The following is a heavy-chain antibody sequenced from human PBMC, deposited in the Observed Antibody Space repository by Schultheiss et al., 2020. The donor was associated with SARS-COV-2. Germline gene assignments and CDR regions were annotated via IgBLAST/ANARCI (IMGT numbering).Heavy chain of an antibody. D-gene: IGHD3-10*01. CDR1: GGSISSYY. Sequence: SETLSLTCTVSGGSISSYYWSWIRQPPGKGLEWIGEINHSGSTNYNPSLKSRVTISVDKSKNQFSLKLSSVTAADTAVYYCARGRVRMVRGVPNWFDPWGQGTLVTVSS. CDR3: ARGRVRMVRGVPNWFDP. J-gene: IGHJ5*02. CDR2: INHSGST. V-gene: IGHV4-34*01.